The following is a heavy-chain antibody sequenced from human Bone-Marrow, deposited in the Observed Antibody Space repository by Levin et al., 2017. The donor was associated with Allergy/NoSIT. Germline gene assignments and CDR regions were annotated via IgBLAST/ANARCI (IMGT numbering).Heavy chain of an antibody. D-gene: IGHD3-22*01. CDR2: IWYDGSNK. Sequence: GESLKISCAASGFTFSSYGMHWVRQAPGKGLEWVAVIWYDGSNKYYADSVKGRFTISRDNSKNTLYLQMNSLRAEDTAVYYCARAPPSSDYYDSSGYIFDYWGQGTLVTVSS. J-gene: IGHJ4*02. V-gene: IGHV3-33*01. CDR1: GFTFSSYG. CDR3: ARAPPSSDYYDSSGYIFDY.